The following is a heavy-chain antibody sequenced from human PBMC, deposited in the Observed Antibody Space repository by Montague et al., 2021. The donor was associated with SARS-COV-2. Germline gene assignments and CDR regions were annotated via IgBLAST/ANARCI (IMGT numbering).Heavy chain of an antibody. CDR2: VTTSGTT. J-gene: IGHJ4*02. Sequence: SETLSLTCAVSGGSITGFSWSWVRQPAGKGLEWIGRVTTSGTTNYSPSRRSRDTMSVDTSKNQFSLNLNSVTAADTAIYYCARTPTRPLSLDSWGQGTLVTVSS. CDR1: GGSITGFS. D-gene: IGHD6-6*01. V-gene: IGHV4-4*07. CDR3: ARTPTRPLSLDS.